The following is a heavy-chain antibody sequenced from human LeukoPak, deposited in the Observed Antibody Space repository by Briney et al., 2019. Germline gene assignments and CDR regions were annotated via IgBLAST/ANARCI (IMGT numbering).Heavy chain of an antibody. CDR3: AKHYYGRGWNMFFDY. V-gene: IGHV3-23*01. CDR1: GVSLSTNE. J-gene: IGHJ4*02. Sequence: GGSLRLSCAASGVSLSTNEMSWIRQAPGRGLEWVSGISGDGGTTRYADSVKGRFTISRDNSKNTLSLQMSSLRAEDTALYYCAKHYYGRGWNMFFDYWGQGTLVTVSS. CDR2: ISGDGGTT. D-gene: IGHD6-19*01.